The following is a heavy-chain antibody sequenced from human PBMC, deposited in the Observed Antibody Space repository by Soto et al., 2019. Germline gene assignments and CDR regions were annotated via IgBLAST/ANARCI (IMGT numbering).Heavy chain of an antibody. CDR2: IKSKTDGGTT. J-gene: IGHJ4*02. CDR1: GFTFSNAW. Sequence: PGGSLRLSCAASGFTFSNAWMNWVRQAPGKGLEWVGRIKSKTDGGTTDYAAPVKGRFTISRDDSKNTLYLQMNSLKTEGTAVYYCTTVHLGSWYYFDYWGQGTLVTVSS. D-gene: IGHD6-13*01. CDR3: TTVHLGSWYYFDY. V-gene: IGHV3-15*07.